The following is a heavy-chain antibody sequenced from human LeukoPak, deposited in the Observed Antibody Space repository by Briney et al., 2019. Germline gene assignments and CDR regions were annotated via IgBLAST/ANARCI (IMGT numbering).Heavy chain of an antibody. CDR1: GGTFSSYT. J-gene: IGHJ6*02. CDR2: IIPILGVA. V-gene: IGHV1-69*02. CDR3: ARGGSVTTVTTRHYYYYGMDV. D-gene: IGHD4-17*01. Sequence: SVKVSCKASGGTFSSYTISWVRQAPGQGLEWMGRIIPILGVANYAQKFQGRVTITADKSTSTAYMELSSLRSEDTAVYYCARGGSVTTVTTRHYYYYGMDVWGQGTTVTVSS.